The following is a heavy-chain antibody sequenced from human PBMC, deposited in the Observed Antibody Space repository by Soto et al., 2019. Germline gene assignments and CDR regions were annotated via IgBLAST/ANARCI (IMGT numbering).Heavy chain of an antibody. J-gene: IGHJ4*02. Sequence: EVQLLDSGGGLVQPGGSLRLSCAASGFTFSSYAMNWVRQAPGKGLEWVSVISGSGDSTYYADSVKGRFTISRDNSKNTLYLQMNSLRAEDTAVYYCASRGPGTYFDYLGQGTLVTVSS. CDR2: ISGSGDST. V-gene: IGHV3-23*01. CDR1: GFTFSSYA. D-gene: IGHD6-13*01. CDR3: ASRGPGTYFDY.